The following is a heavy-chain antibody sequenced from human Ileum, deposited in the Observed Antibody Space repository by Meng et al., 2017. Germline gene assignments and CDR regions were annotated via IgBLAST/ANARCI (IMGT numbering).Heavy chain of an antibody. CDR2: IYLAGSP. Sequence: HVQESGPGLLEPSGTLSLTCTVSGGSISSSFYWSWVRQSPGKGLEWIGQIYLAGSPNYNPSLESRVTISVDKSKNQFSLRLTSVTAADTAIFYCVRHGGKYFDSWGQGTLVTVSS. V-gene: IGHV4-4*02. CDR3: VRHGGKYFDS. J-gene: IGHJ4*02. D-gene: IGHD2-15*01. CDR1: GGSISSSFY.